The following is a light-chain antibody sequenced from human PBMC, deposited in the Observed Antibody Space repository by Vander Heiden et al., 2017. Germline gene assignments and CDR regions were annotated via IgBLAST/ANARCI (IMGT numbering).Light chain of an antibody. CDR3: QQDGISPMCT. CDR1: QSVDNNY. CDR2: GAS. J-gene: IGKJ2*02. V-gene: IGKV3-20*01. Sequence: EIVLTQSPGTLSLSPGERATLSCRASQSVDNNYLAWYQQKPGQAPRLLIYGASTRATGIPDRFSGSGYGTDFTLTISRLEPEDFAVYYCQQDGISPMCTFGQGTKLEIK.